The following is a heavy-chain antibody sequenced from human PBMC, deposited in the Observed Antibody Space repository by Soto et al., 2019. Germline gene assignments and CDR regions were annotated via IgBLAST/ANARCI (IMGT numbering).Heavy chain of an antibody. Sequence: QMQLVQSGPEVKRPGTSVKVSCKASGFTFSTSAIQWVRRARGQRLERMGWIVVARGNTNYAQKFQERVTTTRDMSTNTVSMELSSLRSEDTAVYFCAARSYISSGPAREKGPFDIWGQGTKVTVSS. V-gene: IGHV1-58*02. CDR2: IVVARGNT. CDR1: GFTFSTSA. J-gene: IGHJ3*02. CDR3: AARSYISSGPAREKGPFDI. D-gene: IGHD5-12*01.